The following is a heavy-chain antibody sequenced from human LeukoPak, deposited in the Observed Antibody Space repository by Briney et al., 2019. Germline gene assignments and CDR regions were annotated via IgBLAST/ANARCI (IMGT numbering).Heavy chain of an antibody. CDR2: LKQEGNDK. V-gene: IGHV3-7*01. CDR3: ATHPGDSWFGYLQL. Sequence: GGSLRLSCAASGFTFSRYWMSWVRQAPGKGLEWVAHLKQEGNDKYYVDSVEGRFTVSRDNAKNSLYLQMNSLRAEDTAVYYCATHPGDSWFGYLQLWGQGTLVTVSS. J-gene: IGHJ4*02. CDR1: GFTFSRYW. D-gene: IGHD3-10*01.